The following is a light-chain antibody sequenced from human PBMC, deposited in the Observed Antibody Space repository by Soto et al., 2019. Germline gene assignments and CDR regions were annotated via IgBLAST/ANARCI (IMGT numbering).Light chain of an antibody. V-gene: IGKV3-20*01. Sequence: EIVLTQSPGTLSLSPGERATLSCRASQSVSSSYLAWYQQKPGQAPRLLIYGASSMATGIPGRFSGSGSGTDFTLTISRLEPEEFAVYYCQQRITFGQGTRLEI. J-gene: IGKJ5*01. CDR3: QQRIT. CDR2: GAS. CDR1: QSVSSSY.